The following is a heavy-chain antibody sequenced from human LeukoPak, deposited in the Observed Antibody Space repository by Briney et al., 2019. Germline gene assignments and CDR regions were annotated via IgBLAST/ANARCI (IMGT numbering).Heavy chain of an antibody. D-gene: IGHD3-22*01. CDR2: IYYSGST. Sequence: SETLSLTCTVSGGSISSSSYYWGWIRQPPGKGLEWIGSIYYSGSTYYNPSLKSRVTISVDTSKNQFSLKLSSVTAADTAVYYCARVPTRRYYYDSSGYPDYWGQGTLVTVSS. CDR1: GGSISSSSYY. J-gene: IGHJ4*02. V-gene: IGHV4-39*07. CDR3: ARVPTRRYYYDSSGYPDY.